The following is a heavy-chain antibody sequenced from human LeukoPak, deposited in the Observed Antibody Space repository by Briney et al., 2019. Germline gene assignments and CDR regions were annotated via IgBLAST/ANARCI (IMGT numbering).Heavy chain of an antibody. V-gene: IGHV1-8*02. CDR3: ARGPGSPDRYMDV. CDR2: MNPNSGNT. D-gene: IGHD1-14*01. CDR1: VYTFTSYV. J-gene: IGHJ6*03. Sequence: GASVNVSCKASVYTFTSYVINGVRQATAQGPEWMGWMNPNSGNTGYAQKVQGRVTMTRNTSISTAYMELSSLRSEDTAVYYCARGPGSPDRYMDVWGKGTTVTVSS.